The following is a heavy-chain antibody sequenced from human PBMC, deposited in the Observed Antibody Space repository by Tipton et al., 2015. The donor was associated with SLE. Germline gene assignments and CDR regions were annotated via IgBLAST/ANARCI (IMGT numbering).Heavy chain of an antibody. CDR2: IYTSGST. Sequence: TLSLTCTVSSGSISSGTYYWSWIRQPAGKGLEWIGRIYTSGSTNYNPSLKSRVTISVDTSKNQFSLKLSSVTAADTAVYYCATPRYYDFWNGAFDIWGQGTMVTVSS. D-gene: IGHD3-3*01. J-gene: IGHJ3*02. CDR3: ATPRYYDFWNGAFDI. CDR1: SGSISSGTYY. V-gene: IGHV4-61*02.